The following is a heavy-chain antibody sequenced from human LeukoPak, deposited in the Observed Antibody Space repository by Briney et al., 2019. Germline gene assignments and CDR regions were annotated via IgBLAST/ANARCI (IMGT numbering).Heavy chain of an antibody. V-gene: IGHV4-4*07. D-gene: IGHD6-13*01. J-gene: IGHJ4*02. Sequence: SETLSLTCAVSGVTISSYYRSWIRQPPGKGLEWIWRIYTSGSTNYNPSLKSRVTISVDKSKNQFSLKLSSVTAADTAVYYCARERPGIAAEGGFDYWGQGTPVTVSS. CDR1: GVTISSYY. CDR2: IYTSGST. CDR3: ARERPGIAAEGGFDY.